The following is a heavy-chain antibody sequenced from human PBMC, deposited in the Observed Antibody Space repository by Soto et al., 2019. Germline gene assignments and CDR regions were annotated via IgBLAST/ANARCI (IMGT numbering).Heavy chain of an antibody. V-gene: IGHV1-8*02. CDR2: MNPNIGNT. CDR3: ARTLYGDNVDY. D-gene: IGHD4-17*01. Sequence: ASVKLSCKASAYTFNNSGINCVRHPTGQGLEWMGWMNPNIGNTGYAQKFQGRVTMTRNPSISTAYMELSSLRSEDTAVYYGARTLYGDNVDYWGQGTLVTVSS. J-gene: IGHJ4*02. CDR1: AYTFNNSG.